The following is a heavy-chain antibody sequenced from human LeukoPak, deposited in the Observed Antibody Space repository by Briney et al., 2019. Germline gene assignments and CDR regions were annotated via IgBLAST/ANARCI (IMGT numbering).Heavy chain of an antibody. V-gene: IGHV3-23*01. CDR1: GFTFSSYA. Sequence: PGGSLRLSCAASGFTFSSYAMSWVRQAPGKGLEWVSTISNSGGNTYYADSVKGRFTISRDNSKNTLYLQMNSLRAEDTAVYYWAKGDSYDAFDIWGQGTMVTVSS. CDR3: AKGDSYDAFDI. J-gene: IGHJ3*02. CDR2: ISNSGGNT. D-gene: IGHD3-22*01.